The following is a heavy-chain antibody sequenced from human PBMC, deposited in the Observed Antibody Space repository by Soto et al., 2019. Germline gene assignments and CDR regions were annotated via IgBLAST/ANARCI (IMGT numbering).Heavy chain of an antibody. J-gene: IGHJ6*02. CDR1: GFTFDDYG. CDR3: AKGRSYYYYYGVDV. V-gene: IGHV3-23*01. Sequence: GGSLRLSCAASGFTFDDYGMSWVRQAPGKGLEWVSDIIDSGGSTYYADSVKGRVTISRDNSKSTLYLQMNSLRAEDTALYYCAKGRSYYYYYGVDVWGQGTTVTVSS. CDR2: IIDSGGST.